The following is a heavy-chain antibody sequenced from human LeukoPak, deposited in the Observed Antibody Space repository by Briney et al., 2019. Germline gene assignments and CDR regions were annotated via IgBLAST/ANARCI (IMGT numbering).Heavy chain of an antibody. CDR2: INPKSGGT. Sequence: ASVKVSCKASGYTFTGYYIHWVRQAPGQGLEWMGWINPKSGGTNYAQKFQGRVTMTRDTSISTVYMELSRLRSDDTAVYYCARDRLRLGYERTNWFDPWGQGTLVTVSS. CDR1: GYTFTGYY. V-gene: IGHV1-2*02. CDR3: ARDRLRLGYERTNWFDP. J-gene: IGHJ5*02. D-gene: IGHD2-15*01.